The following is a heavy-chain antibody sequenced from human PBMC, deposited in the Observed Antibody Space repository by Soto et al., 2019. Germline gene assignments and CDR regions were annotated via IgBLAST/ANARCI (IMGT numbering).Heavy chain of an antibody. V-gene: IGHV4-59*08. Sequence: SETLSLTCTVSGGSINNYYWSWIRQPPGKGLEWIGYIYYSGSTKYNPSLKSRVTISVDTSKNQFSLRVISVTAADTAVYYCARHVIPGAMAYDNWGQGTLVTVSS. CDR3: ARHVIPGAMAYDN. J-gene: IGHJ4*02. CDR2: IYYSGST. CDR1: GGSINNYY. D-gene: IGHD2-2*01.